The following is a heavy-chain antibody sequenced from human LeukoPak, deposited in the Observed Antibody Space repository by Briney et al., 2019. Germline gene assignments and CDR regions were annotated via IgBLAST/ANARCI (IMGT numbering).Heavy chain of an antibody. V-gene: IGHV1-69*04. D-gene: IGHD2-2*01. CDR3: ARDGTNLAVVAPAYYYYYYMDV. CDR2: IIPILGIA. Sequence: SVKVSCKASGGTFSSYTISWVRQAPGQGLEWMGRIIPILGIANYAQKFQGRVTITADKSTSTAYMELSSLRSEDTAVYYCARDGTNLAVVAPAYYYYYYMDVWGKGTTVTVSS. J-gene: IGHJ6*03. CDR1: GGTFSSYT.